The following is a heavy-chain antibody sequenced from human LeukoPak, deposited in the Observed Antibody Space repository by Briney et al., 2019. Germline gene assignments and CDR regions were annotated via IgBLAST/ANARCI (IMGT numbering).Heavy chain of an antibody. CDR2: ISSSSSYI. Sequence: GGSLRLSCAASGFTFSSYSMNWVRQAPGKGLEWVSSISSSSSYIYYADSVKGRFTISRDNAKNSLYLQMNGLRAEDTAVYYCARALHYYDSSGYNSWGQGTLVTVSS. CDR1: GFTFSSYS. CDR3: ARALHYYDSSGYNS. D-gene: IGHD3-22*01. J-gene: IGHJ5*02. V-gene: IGHV3-21*01.